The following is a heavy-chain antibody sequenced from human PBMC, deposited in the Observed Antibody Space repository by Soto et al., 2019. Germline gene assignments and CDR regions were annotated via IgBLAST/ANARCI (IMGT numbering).Heavy chain of an antibody. V-gene: IGHV3-21*01. D-gene: IGHD5-18*01. Sequence: PGGALRVSCAGSGFTFSSCCMNWVRQAPGKGLESVSFISSSSGYIYYADSVKGRFNISRDNAKNSLYLQMNSLRAEDTAVYYCARGGRRGYSYAFVYWCQGT. J-gene: IGHJ4*02. CDR1: GFTFSSCC. CDR2: ISSSSGYI. CDR3: ARGGRRGYSYAFVY.